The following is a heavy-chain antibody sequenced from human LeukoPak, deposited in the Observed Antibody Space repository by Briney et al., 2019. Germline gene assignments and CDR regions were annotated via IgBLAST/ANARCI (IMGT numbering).Heavy chain of an antibody. V-gene: IGHV4-34*01. CDR2: INHSGST. CDR1: GGSFSGYY. J-gene: IGHJ4*02. CDR3: AKELPGSGSYQTFDY. Sequence: PSETLSLTCAVYGGSFSGYYWSWIRQPPGKGLEWIGEINHSGSTNYNPSLKSRVTISVDTSKNQFSLKLSSVTAADTAVYYCAKELPGSGSYQTFDYWGQGTLVTVSS. D-gene: IGHD1-26*01.